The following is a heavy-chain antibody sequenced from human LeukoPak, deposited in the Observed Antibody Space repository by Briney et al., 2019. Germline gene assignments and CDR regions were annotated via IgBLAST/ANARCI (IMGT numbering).Heavy chain of an antibody. CDR3: ARDPGGTWGFDY. V-gene: IGHV1-18*01. J-gene: IGHJ4*02. CDR1: GYTFTSHG. CDR2: ISIYSGNT. D-gene: IGHD7-27*01. Sequence: ASVTVSCKASGYTFTSHGLSWARQAPGQGLEWMGWISIYSGNTNYAQKFQDRISMTTGTSTSTAYMELRSLKSDDTAVYYCARDPGGTWGFDYWGQGALVTVSS.